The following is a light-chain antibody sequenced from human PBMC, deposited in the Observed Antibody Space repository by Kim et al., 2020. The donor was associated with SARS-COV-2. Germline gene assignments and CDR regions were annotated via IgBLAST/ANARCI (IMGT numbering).Light chain of an antibody. Sequence: GKALNLACTRSGGSIGSNYVQWYQQRPGRAPTTVIYEDNQRPSGVPDRFSGSIDGSTNSATLTSSGLKTEDEADYYCQSYGSSIWVFGAGTQLTVL. J-gene: IGLJ3*02. V-gene: IGLV6-57*03. CDR2: EDN. CDR3: QSYGSSIWV. CDR1: GGSIGSNY.